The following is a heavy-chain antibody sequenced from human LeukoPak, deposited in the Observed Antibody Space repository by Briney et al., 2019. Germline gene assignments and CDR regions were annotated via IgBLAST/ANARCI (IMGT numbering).Heavy chain of an antibody. CDR1: GYTFTSYA. Sequence: ASVTVSCKASGYTFTSYAMHWVRQAPGQRLEWMGWINAGNGNTKYSQKFQGRVTITRDTSASTAYMELSSLRSEDTAVYYCATLAVAGRGPLWGQGTLVTVSS. CDR2: INAGNGNT. V-gene: IGHV1-3*01. J-gene: IGHJ4*02. CDR3: ATLAVAGRGPL. D-gene: IGHD6-19*01.